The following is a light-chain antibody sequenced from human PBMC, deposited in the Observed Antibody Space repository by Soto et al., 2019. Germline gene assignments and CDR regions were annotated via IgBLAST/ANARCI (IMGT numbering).Light chain of an antibody. V-gene: IGLV2-18*02. J-gene: IGLJ1*01. Sequence: QSALTQPPSVSGSPGQSVTISFTGTSSVVGKYNRVSWYQQPPGTAPKLMIYEVSNRPSGVPDRFSGSKSGNTASLTISGLQAEDEADYYCSSYTSSSTYVFGTGTKVTVL. CDR3: SSYTSSSTYV. CDR1: SSVVGKYNR. CDR2: EVS.